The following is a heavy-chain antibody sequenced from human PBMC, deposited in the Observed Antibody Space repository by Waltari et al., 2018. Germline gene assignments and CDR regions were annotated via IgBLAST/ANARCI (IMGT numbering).Heavy chain of an antibody. V-gene: IGHV1-2*02. Sequence: QVQLVQSGAEVKKPGASVNVSCKASGYNFIGYYIHWVRQAPGQGLEWMEWINPNTGGTKYAQKYQGRVTLTRDTSISTAYMELSSLGSDDMAVFYCARQAARNFDYWGQGTLVTVSS. CDR1: GYNFIGYY. J-gene: IGHJ4*02. CDR3: ARQAARNFDY. CDR2: INPNTGGT.